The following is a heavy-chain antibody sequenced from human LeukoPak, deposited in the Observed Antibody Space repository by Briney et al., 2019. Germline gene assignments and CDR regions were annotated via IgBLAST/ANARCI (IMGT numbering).Heavy chain of an antibody. D-gene: IGHD3-10*01. CDR2: FFHFSCDT. CDR1: FNTYA. J-gene: IGHJ4*02. CDR3: ARYFFGSGTYPHY. Sequence: FNTYAMHWVRQAPGXGXEXGTFFFHFSCDTFYIVSGRGRVTISRHNSTNTVYLQINGLRSDDTAVYYCARYFFGSGTYPHYWGQGTLVTVSS. V-gene: IGHV3-33*01.